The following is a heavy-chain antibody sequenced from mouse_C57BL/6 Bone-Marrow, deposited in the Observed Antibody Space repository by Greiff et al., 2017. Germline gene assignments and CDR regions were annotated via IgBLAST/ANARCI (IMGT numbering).Heavy chain of an antibody. CDR1: GYTFTSYW. V-gene: IGHV1-69*01. CDR2: IDPSESDT. CDR3: AWLLRGGFAY. Sequence: QVQLQQPGAELVMPGASVKLSCKASGYTFTSYWMHWVKQRPGQGLEWIGEIDPSESDTNYNQKFKGKSTLTVDKSSSTAYMQLSSLTSEDSAVYYCAWLLRGGFAYWGQGTLVTVSA. D-gene: IGHD2-3*01. J-gene: IGHJ3*01.